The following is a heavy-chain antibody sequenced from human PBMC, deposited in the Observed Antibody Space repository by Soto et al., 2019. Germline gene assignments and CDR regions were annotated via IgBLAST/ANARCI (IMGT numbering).Heavy chain of an antibody. CDR2: INGDGSFT. D-gene: IGHD3-22*01. V-gene: IGHV3-74*01. Sequence: PGGSLRLSCAASAFTFKNHWMHWVRQVPGKGPVWVSRINGDGSFTSYADAVKGRFTISRDNSKNTVYLQMSSLRVEDTAVYYCVKGEYYYDSSGYYPFDYWGQGTLVTVSS. CDR1: AFTFKNHW. J-gene: IGHJ4*02. CDR3: VKGEYYYDSSGYYPFDY.